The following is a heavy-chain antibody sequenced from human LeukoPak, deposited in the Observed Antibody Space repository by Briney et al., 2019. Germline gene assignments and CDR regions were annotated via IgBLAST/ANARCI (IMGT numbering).Heavy chain of an antibody. J-gene: IGHJ4*02. D-gene: IGHD1-26*01. CDR3: AKEEGNSGSYSD. Sequence: GGSLRLSCAASGFTFSSYGMHWVRQAPGKRLEWVAFIRFDGSIKYYAESVKGRFTLSRDNSRNTLYVQMNSLRPEDAAVYYCAKEEGNSGSYSDWGQGTLVTVSS. CDR1: GFTFSSYG. V-gene: IGHV3-30*02. CDR2: IRFDGSIK.